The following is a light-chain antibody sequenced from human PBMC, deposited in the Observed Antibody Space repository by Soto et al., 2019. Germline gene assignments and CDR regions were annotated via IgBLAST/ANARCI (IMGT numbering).Light chain of an antibody. CDR2: GAS. V-gene: IGKV3-20*01. Sequence: EVVLTQSPGTLSLSPGERATLSCGASQSVGSSYLAWYQQKPGQAPRLLIYGASTRATGIPDRFSGSGSGTEYTLTISRLEPEDFAVYYCQQYGSSPYTFGQGTKLEIK. CDR3: QQYGSSPYT. J-gene: IGKJ2*01. CDR1: QSVGSSY.